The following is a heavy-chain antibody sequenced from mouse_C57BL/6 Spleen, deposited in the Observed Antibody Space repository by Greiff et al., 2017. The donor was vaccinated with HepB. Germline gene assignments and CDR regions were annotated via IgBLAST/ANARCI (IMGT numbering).Heavy chain of an antibody. CDR3: AREDYSKTWFAY. CDR1: GYSFTGYY. D-gene: IGHD2-5*01. CDR2: INPSTGGT. J-gene: IGHJ3*01. V-gene: IGHV1-42*01. Sequence: DVKLQESGPELVKPGASVKISCKASGYSFTGYYMNWVKQSPEKSLEWIGEINPSTGGTTYNQKFKAKATLTVDKSSSTAYMQLKSLTSEDSAVYYCAREDYSKTWFAYWGQGTLVTVSA.